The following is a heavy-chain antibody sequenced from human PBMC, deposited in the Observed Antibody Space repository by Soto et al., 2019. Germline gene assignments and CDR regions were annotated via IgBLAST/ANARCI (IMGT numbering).Heavy chain of an antibody. CDR2: IIPIFGTA. CDR1: GGTFSSYA. D-gene: IGHD2-15*01. CDR3: ARRLDCSGGSCYPGAWFDP. V-gene: IGHV1-69*06. Sequence: QVQLVQSGAEVKKPGSSVKVSCKASGGTFSSYAISWVRQAPGQGLEWMGGIIPIFGTANYAQKFQGRVTITADKSTSTAYMELSSLRSADTAVYYCARRLDCSGGSCYPGAWFDPWGQGPLCTVSS. J-gene: IGHJ5*02.